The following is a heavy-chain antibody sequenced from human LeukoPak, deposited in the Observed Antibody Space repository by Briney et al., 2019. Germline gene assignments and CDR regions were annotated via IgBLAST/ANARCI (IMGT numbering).Heavy chain of an antibody. J-gene: IGHJ4*02. CDR2: PSPNGDST. CDR1: GFTFENYA. V-gene: IGHV3-64*01. CDR3: ARTYSYGAGTYSSFGY. Sequence: QPGGSLRLSCAAFGFTFENYALHGGRQAPGKGLEYVSGPSPNGDSTYYATSVKGRFSISRHHPQHTLFLQMGSLRVEDTAVYYCARTYSYGAGTYSSFGYWGQGTLVSVSP. D-gene: IGHD4/OR15-4a*01.